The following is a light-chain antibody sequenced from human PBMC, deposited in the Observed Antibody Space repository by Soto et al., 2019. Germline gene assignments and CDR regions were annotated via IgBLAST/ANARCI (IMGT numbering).Light chain of an antibody. CDR2: GAS. CDR3: QHRSNWPPT. Sequence: EIVLTPSPCILSLSPEDGATLSCRASQSVSSSYLAWYQQKPGQAPRLLIYGASSRATGIPERFSGSGSGTDFSLTISRLEPEDFAVYYCQHRSNWPPTFCQGTKVDIK. J-gene: IGKJ1*01. CDR1: QSVSSSY. V-gene: IGKV3D-20*02.